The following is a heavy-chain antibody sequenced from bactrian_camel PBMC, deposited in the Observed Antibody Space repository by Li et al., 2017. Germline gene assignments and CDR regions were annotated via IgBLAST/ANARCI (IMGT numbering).Heavy chain of an antibody. Sequence: VQLVESGGGLVQPGGSLILSCVASGFTFSRYGMSWVRQAPGKGLEWVSAINSGGDKTYYADSVKGRFAISRDNAKNTVSLQMNSLKPGDTAEYYCATGPSLVRHVAYARWGFAYWGQGTQVTVS. CDR3: ATGPSLVRHVAYARWGFAY. D-gene: IGHD5*01. V-gene: IGHV3S40*01. CDR1: GFTFSRYG. CDR2: INSGGDKT. J-gene: IGHJ6*01.